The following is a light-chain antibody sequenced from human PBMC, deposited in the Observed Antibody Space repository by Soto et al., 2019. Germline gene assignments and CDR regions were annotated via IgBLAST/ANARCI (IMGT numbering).Light chain of an antibody. V-gene: IGLV2-14*01. J-gene: IGLJ2*01. CDR1: SSDVGDYDY. CDR2: DVS. Sequence: QSALTQPASVSGSPGQSITISCTGTSSDVGDYDYVSWYQQHPGKAPKLMFYDVSNRPSGVSNRFSVSKSGNTASLTISGLQAEDEGDYYCSSYTSSGTLVLFGGGTKLTVL. CDR3: SSYTSSGTLVL.